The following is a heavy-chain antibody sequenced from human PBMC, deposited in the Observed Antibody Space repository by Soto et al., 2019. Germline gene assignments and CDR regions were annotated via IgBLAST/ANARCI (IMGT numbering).Heavy chain of an antibody. Sequence: QVQLQESGPGLVKPSATLSLTCNVSGVSVRGYYWSWIRQPPGKGLEWIGYIYYRGSTNYNPTLKGRVTIAVDTSKNQFSLKLTSVTAADTAMYFCASHNCGGDCYSRYFQHWGQGTLVTVSS. CDR1: GVSVRGYY. V-gene: IGHV4-59*02. D-gene: IGHD2-21*02. J-gene: IGHJ1*01. CDR2: IYYRGST. CDR3: ASHNCGGDCYSRYFQH.